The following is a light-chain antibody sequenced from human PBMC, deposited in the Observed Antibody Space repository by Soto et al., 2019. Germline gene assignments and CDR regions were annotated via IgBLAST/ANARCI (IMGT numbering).Light chain of an antibody. Sequence: EIVMTQSPATLSVSPGERATLSCRASQSVSSNLAWYQQKPGQAPRVLIYGVSTRATDIPARFSGSGSGTECTLTISGLQSEDFAVYFCQQYDNWPTFGGGTKVQI. V-gene: IGKV3-15*01. CDR3: QQYDNWPT. J-gene: IGKJ4*01. CDR2: GVS. CDR1: QSVSSN.